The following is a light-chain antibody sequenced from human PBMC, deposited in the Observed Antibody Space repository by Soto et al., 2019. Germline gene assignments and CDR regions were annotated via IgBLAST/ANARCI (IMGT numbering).Light chain of an antibody. CDR1: QGISRV. CDR3: QQAYSFPIT. J-gene: IGKJ5*01. V-gene: IGKV1-12*01. Sequence: DIQMTQSPSSVSASVGDRVTITCRASQGISRVLGWYQQKPGKAPKILIFAASSLQSGVPSRFSGSGSGTDFTLTISNLQPEDFATYSCQQAYSFPITFGQGTRLEI. CDR2: AAS.